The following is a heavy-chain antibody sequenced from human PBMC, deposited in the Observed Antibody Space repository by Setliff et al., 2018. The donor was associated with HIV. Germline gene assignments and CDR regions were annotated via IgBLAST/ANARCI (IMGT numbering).Heavy chain of an antibody. J-gene: IGHJ5*02. D-gene: IGHD2-21*01. CDR1: GFNFSSHT. CDR3: TLKHT. V-gene: IGHV3-15*01. Sequence: GGSLRLSCAASGFNFSSHTMNWVRQAPGKGLEWVGGIKSKTDGGTTDYATPVKGRFTISRDDSKTTVYLQMNSLKTEDTAVYYCTLKHTWGQGTLVTVSS. CDR2: IKSKTDGGTT.